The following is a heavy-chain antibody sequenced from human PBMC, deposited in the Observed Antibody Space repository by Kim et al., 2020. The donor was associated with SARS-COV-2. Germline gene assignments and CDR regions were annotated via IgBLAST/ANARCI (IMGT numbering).Heavy chain of an antibody. CDR2: INGDDGKA. Sequence: ASVKVSCKTSGYSFTNYDMHWVRQAPGQGLEWMGLINGDDGKAKFSQKFQGRVTITRDTSASTVYMELSSLRSEDTAMYYCARDSVVVRSGYDLLGYWGQGTLVTVSS. D-gene: IGHD5-12*01. CDR1: GYSFTNYD. V-gene: IGHV1-3*01. CDR3: ARDSVVVRSGYDLLGY. J-gene: IGHJ4*02.